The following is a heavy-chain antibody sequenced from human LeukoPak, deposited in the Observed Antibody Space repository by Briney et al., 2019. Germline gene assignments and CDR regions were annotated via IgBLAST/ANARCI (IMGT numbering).Heavy chain of an antibody. CDR3: ARDDSSGYYPIDY. V-gene: IGHV3-69-1*01. CDR2: IGVSGSP. D-gene: IGHD3-22*01. CDR1: GFTVGSNH. Sequence: GGSLRLSCAASGFTVGSNHMSWVRQAPGKGLEWVSYIGVSGSPYYSDSVKGRFTISRDNAKNSLYLQMNSLRAEDTAVYYCARDDSSGYYPIDYWGQGTPVTVSS. J-gene: IGHJ4*02.